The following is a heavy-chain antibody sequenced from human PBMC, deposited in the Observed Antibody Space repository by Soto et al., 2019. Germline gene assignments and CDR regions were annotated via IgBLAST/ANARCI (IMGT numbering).Heavy chain of an antibody. J-gene: IGHJ6*02. CDR2: ISSSSSTI. Sequence: GGSLRLSCAASGFTFSSYSMNWVRQAPGKGLEWVSYISSSSSTIYYADSVKGRFTISRDKAKNSLYLQMNSLRDEDTAVYYCARDLLAVAGDYYYYGMDVWGQGTTVTVSS. CDR3: ARDLLAVAGDYYYYGMDV. CDR1: GFTFSSYS. D-gene: IGHD6-19*01. V-gene: IGHV3-48*02.